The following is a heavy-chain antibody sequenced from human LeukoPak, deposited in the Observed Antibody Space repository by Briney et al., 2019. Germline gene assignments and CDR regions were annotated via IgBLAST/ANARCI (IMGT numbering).Heavy chain of an antibody. D-gene: IGHD5-24*01. CDR2: INPRGST. V-gene: IGHV4-34*01. Sequence: KPSETLSLSCGVYGGSFSGYYWSWIRQPPGKGLEWIGEINPRGSTNYNPSLKSRVTLSADTSKNQFSLTLNSVTAADTAVYYCARRRLGYYFDYWGQGTPVTVSS. CDR1: GGSFSGYY. CDR3: ARRRLGYYFDY. J-gene: IGHJ4*02.